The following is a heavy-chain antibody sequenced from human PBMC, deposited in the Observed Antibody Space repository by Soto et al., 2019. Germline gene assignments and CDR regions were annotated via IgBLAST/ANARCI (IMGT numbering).Heavy chain of an antibody. CDR1: GFTFSNYP. CDR3: ARRTLVNSRYPQH. Sequence: QVQLVESGGGVVQPGGSLRLSCAASGFTFSNYPMHWVRQAPGKGLEWVAVISYDGSDKYYADSVKGRFTLSRDNSKNKLYLPINCLTAEDTAVYFCARRTLVNSRYPQHWGQGTLVTVSS. J-gene: IGHJ1*01. CDR2: ISYDGSDK. D-gene: IGHD2-8*02. V-gene: IGHV3-30*14.